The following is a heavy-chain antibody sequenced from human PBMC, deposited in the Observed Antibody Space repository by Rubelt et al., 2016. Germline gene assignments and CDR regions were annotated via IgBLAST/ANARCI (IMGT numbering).Heavy chain of an antibody. D-gene: IGHD3-10*01. CDR3: AREGSAADPYYYYGMDV. V-gene: IGHV3-66*01. CDR1: GGSFSGYY. Sequence: VQLQQWGAGLLKPSETLSLTCAVYGGSFSGYYWSWIRQPPGKGLEWVSVIYSGGSTYYADSVKGSFTISRDNSKNTLYLQMTSLRAEDTAVYYCAREGSAADPYYYYGMDVWGQGTTVTVSS. J-gene: IGHJ6*02. CDR2: IYSGGST.